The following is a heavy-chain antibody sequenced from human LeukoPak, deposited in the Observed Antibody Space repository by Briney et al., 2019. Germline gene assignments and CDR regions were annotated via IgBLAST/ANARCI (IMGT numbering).Heavy chain of an antibody. CDR2: ISGGGGST. CDR1: GFTFSTYA. Sequence: GGSPRLSCAASGFTFSTYAMSWVRQAPGRGLEWVSSISGGGGSTYYSDSVKGRFTISTDNSKNTLYLQMNSLRAEDTAIYYCAKDPSYYGADSWGQGTLVTVSS. V-gene: IGHV3-23*01. J-gene: IGHJ4*02. D-gene: IGHD4/OR15-4a*01. CDR3: AKDPSYYGADS.